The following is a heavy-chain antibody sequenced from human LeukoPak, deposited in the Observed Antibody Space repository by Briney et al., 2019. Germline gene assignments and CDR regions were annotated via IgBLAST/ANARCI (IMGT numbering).Heavy chain of an antibody. D-gene: IGHD2-21*02. CDR3: ARGPTTDCGGDCQVHFDY. Sequence: PSETLSLTRTVSGGSLSRGVYYWSWIRQPPGKGLEWIGYIYYSGSTSYNPSLKGRVTISVDTPKNQFSLKLSSVTAADTAVYYCARGPTTDCGGDCQVHFDYWGQGTLVTVSS. CDR2: IYYSGST. V-gene: IGHV4-30-4*01. CDR1: GGSLSRGVYY. J-gene: IGHJ4*02.